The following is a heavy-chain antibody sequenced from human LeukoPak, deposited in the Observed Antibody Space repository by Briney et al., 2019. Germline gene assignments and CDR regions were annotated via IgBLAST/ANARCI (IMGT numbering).Heavy chain of an antibody. CDR1: GFAVSNNY. CDR2: IYSGGGT. J-gene: IGHJ4*02. CDR3: ARGLDSSGYSFDY. V-gene: IGHV3-66*01. Sequence: LGGSLRLSCAASGFAVSNNYMSWVRQAPGKGLEWVSVIYSGGGTHYAASVRGRFTVSRDNSKSTLYLHINSLRAEDTGVYYCARGLDSSGYSFDYWGQGTLVTVSS. D-gene: IGHD3-22*01.